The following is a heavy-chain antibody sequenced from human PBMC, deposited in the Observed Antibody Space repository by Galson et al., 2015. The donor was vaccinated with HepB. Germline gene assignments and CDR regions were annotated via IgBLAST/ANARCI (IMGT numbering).Heavy chain of an antibody. J-gene: IGHJ4*02. Sequence: SVKVSCKASGYTFTGYYMHWVRQAPGQGLEWMGWINPNSGGTNYAQKFQGRVTMTRDTSISTAYMELSRLRSDDTAVYYCARTSYGDPRAVTFDYWGQGTLVTVSS. CDR2: INPNSGGT. CDR1: GYTFTGYY. D-gene: IGHD4-17*01. V-gene: IGHV1-2*02. CDR3: ARTSYGDPRAVTFDY.